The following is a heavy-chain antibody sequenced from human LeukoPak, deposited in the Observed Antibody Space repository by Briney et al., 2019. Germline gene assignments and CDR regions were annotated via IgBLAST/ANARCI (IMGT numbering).Heavy chain of an antibody. CDR2: ISRSSDTI. CDR3: ARDPPFLPDITGGDY. V-gene: IGHV3-48*01. D-gene: IGHD1-14*01. Sequence: GGSLRLSCAPSGFTFSSYSMNWVRQAPGKGLEWISYISRSSDTIYYADSVKGRFTISRDNAKNSLYLQMNSLRAEDAAVYYCARDPPFLPDITGGDYWGQGTLVTVSS. J-gene: IGHJ4*02. CDR1: GFTFSSYS.